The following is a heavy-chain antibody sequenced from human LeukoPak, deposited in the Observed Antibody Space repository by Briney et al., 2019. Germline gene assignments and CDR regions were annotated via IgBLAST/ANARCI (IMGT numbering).Heavy chain of an antibody. D-gene: IGHD3-16*01. J-gene: IGHJ4*02. V-gene: IGHV4-61*02. Sequence: SETLTLTCTVSGFSISSYRFYWTCVRQPAGQGLMWIGRIKSSITKYNASLKSRVSISLDKSTNQFSLKLRSLTAADRAVYYCARVPDWTYVPDYWGQGTLVTVSS. CDR1: GFSISSYRFY. CDR2: IKSSIT. CDR3: ARVPDWTYVPDY.